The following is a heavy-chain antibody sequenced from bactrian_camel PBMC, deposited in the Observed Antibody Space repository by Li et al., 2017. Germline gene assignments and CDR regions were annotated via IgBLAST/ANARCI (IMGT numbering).Heavy chain of an antibody. CDR2: RDRYSRK. Sequence: QLVESGGGSVQAGGSLRLSCAVSSSSALSDLCLAWFRQAPGKEREGVAVRDRYSRKIYSDSVKGRFTISHDKSKNTAYLQMNDLKPEDTAMYYCAEAPYRDGFSTKCRGRGTQVTVS. J-gene: IGHJ4*01. D-gene: IGHD4*01. V-gene: IGHV3S53*01. CDR1: SSSALSDLC. CDR3: AEAPYRDGFSTKC.